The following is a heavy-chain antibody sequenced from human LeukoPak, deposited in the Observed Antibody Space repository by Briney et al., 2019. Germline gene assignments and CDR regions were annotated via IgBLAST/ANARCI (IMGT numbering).Heavy chain of an antibody. D-gene: IGHD6-13*01. CDR1: GGTFSSYA. Sequence: ASVKVSCKASGGTFSSYAISWVRQAPGQGLEWMGGIIPIFGTTNYAQKFQDRVTITANKSTSTAYMELSSLRSEDTAVYYCARVVGLTGYSSSWYSGYYYYMDVWGKGTTVTVSS. J-gene: IGHJ6*03. CDR3: ARVVGLTGYSSSWYSGYYYYMDV. V-gene: IGHV1-69*06. CDR2: IIPIFGTT.